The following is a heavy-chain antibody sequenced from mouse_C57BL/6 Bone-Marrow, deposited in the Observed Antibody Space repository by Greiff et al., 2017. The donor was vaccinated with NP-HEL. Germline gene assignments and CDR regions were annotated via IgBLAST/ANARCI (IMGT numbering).Heavy chain of an antibody. CDR3: ARDEVTTVPSFAY. CDR2: ISDGGSYT. D-gene: IGHD1-1*01. Sequence: EVQRVESGGGLVKPGGSLKLSCAASGFTFSSYAMSWVRQTPEKRLEWVATISDGGSYTYYPDNVKGRFTISRDNAKNNLYLQMSHLKSEDTAMYYCARDEVTTVPSFAYWGQGTLVTVSA. CDR1: GFTFSSYA. J-gene: IGHJ3*01. V-gene: IGHV5-4*01.